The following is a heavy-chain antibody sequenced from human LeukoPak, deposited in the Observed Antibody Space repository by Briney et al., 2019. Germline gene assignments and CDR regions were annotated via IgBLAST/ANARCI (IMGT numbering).Heavy chain of an antibody. Sequence: SETLSLTCTVSGGSISSYYWSWIRQPPGKGLEWIGYIYYSGSTNYNPSLKSRVTISVDMSKNQFSLKLSSVTAADTAVYYCASLSTYDILTGYYNERLYYFDYWGQGTLVTVSS. CDR1: GGSISSYY. CDR2: IYYSGST. D-gene: IGHD3-9*01. V-gene: IGHV4-59*08. CDR3: ASLSTYDILTGYYNERLYYFDY. J-gene: IGHJ4*02.